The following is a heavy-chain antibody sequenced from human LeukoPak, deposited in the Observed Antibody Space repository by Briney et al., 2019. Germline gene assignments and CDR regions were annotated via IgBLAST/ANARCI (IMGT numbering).Heavy chain of an antibody. CDR3: ARGETSWTLPNDY. D-gene: IGHD2-2*01. J-gene: IGHJ4*02. CDR1: GVNFSSYW. CDR2: IKQDGSEE. Sequence: PGGSLRLSCAVSGVNFSSYWMSWVRQAPGKGLEWVANIKQDGSEEYYVDSVKGRFTISTDNAKNSLYLQMNSLRAEDTAVYYCARGETSWTLPNDYWGQGTLVTVS. V-gene: IGHV3-7*01.